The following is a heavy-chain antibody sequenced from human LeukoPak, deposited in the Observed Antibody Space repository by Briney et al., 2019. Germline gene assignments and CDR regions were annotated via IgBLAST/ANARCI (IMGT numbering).Heavy chain of an antibody. J-gene: IGHJ4*02. D-gene: IGHD3-9*01. CDR1: GFTFSSYI. V-gene: IGHV3-21*01. CDR2: ISSSSSYI. Sequence: GGSLRPSCAASGFTFSSYIMNWVRQAPGKGLEWVSSISSSSSYIYYADSVKGRFTISRDNAKNSLYLQMNSLRAEDTAVYYCARAGLRYFDWLPPTRFDYWGQGTLVTVSS. CDR3: ARAGLRYFDWLPPTRFDY.